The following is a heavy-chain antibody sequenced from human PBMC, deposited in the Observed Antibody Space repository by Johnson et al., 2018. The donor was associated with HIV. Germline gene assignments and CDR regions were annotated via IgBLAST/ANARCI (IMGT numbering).Heavy chain of an antibody. CDR2: IKQDGSEK. Sequence: VQLVESGGGLVQPGGSLRLSCAASGFTFSSYWMSWVRQAPGKGLEWVANIKQDGSEKYYVDSVKGRFTIYRDNAKNSLYLQMNRLRAEDTAVYYCASSIRNDAFDIWGQGTMVTVSS. J-gene: IGHJ3*02. CDR1: GFTFSSYW. V-gene: IGHV3-7*01. CDR3: ASSIRNDAFDI.